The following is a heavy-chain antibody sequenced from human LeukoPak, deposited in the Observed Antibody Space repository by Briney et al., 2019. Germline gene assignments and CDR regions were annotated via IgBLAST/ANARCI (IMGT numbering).Heavy chain of an antibody. Sequence: GGSLRLSCAASGFTFSDHYMDWVRQAPGKGLEWVGRTRNKANSYTTEYAASVSGRFTISRDDSKNSVYLQMDSLKTEDTAVYYCADIGSAGTDHWGQGTLVTVSS. CDR3: ADIGSAGTDH. CDR2: TRNKANSYTT. D-gene: IGHD5-12*01. J-gene: IGHJ4*02. V-gene: IGHV3-72*01. CDR1: GFTFSDHY.